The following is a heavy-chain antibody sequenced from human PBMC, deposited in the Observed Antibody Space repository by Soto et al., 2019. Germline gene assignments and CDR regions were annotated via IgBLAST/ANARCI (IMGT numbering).Heavy chain of an antibody. D-gene: IGHD6-13*01. Sequence: SETLSLTCTVSGGSISSYYWSWIRQPPGKGLEWIGYIYYSGSTNYNPSLKSRVTISVDTSKNQFSLKLSSVTAADTAVYYCARRFGREYSSSWYAFDIWGQGTMVTVSS. V-gene: IGHV4-59*01. J-gene: IGHJ3*02. CDR3: ARRFGREYSSSWYAFDI. CDR2: IYYSGST. CDR1: GGSISSYY.